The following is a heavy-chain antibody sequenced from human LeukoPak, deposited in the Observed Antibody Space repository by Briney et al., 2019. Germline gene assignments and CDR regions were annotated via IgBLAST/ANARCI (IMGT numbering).Heavy chain of an antibody. CDR1: GYSFTSYY. D-gene: IGHD3-16*02. J-gene: IGHJ5*02. CDR2: INPSGSST. Sequence: GASVKVSCKASGYSFTSYYMHWVRQAPGEGLEWVVLINPSGSSTLYAQKFQGRVTMTRDMSTTTDYMELSSLRSEDTAVYYCARDNSVGDIAWWFDPWGQGTLVTVSS. CDR3: ARDNSVGDIAWWFDP. V-gene: IGHV1-46*01.